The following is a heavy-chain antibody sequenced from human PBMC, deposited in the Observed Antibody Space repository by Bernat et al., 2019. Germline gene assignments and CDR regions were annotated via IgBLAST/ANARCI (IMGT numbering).Heavy chain of an antibody. Sequence: QVQLVESGGGVVQPGRSLRLSCAASGFTFSSYGMHWVRQAPGKGLEWVAVISYDGSNKYYADSVKGRFTISRDNSKNTLYLQMNSLRAEDTAVYYCARDQLPDLDYYDSSGLFDYWGQGTLVTVSS. CDR3: ARDQLPDLDYYDSSGLFDY. J-gene: IGHJ4*02. CDR1: GFTFSSYG. D-gene: IGHD3-22*01. CDR2: ISYDGSNK. V-gene: IGHV3-30*03.